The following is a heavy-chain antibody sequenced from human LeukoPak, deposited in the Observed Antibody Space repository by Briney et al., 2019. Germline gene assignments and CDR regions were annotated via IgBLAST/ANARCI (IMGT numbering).Heavy chain of an antibody. V-gene: IGHV3-30-3*01. CDR1: GFTFSSYA. D-gene: IGHD2-8*02. CDR3: ARVLGSTGRGYFDY. Sequence: GGSLRLSCAASGFTFSSYAMHWVRQAPGKGLEWVAVISYDGSNKYYADSVKGRFTISRDNSKNTLHLQMNSLRAEDTAVYYCARVLGSTGRGYFDYWGQGTLVTVSS. CDR2: ISYDGSNK. J-gene: IGHJ4*02.